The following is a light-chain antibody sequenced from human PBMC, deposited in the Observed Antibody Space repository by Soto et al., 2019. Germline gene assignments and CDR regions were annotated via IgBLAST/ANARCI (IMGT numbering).Light chain of an antibody. CDR3: QQYNSYSWT. CDR2: KAS. V-gene: IGKV1-5*03. Sequence: DIQMTQSPSTLSASVGDRVTITCRASQSFSSWLAWYQQKPGKAPKLLIYKASSLESGVPSRFSGSGSGTVFTLTISSLQPDDFATYYCQQYNSYSWTFGQGPKVEIK. J-gene: IGKJ1*01. CDR1: QSFSSW.